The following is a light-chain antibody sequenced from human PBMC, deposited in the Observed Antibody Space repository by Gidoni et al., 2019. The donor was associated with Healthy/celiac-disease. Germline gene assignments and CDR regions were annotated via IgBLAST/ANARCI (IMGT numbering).Light chain of an antibody. CDR2: DAS. CDR3: QQRDNWRGVT. CDR1: QSLSSY. Sequence: EIVLTQSPATLSLSPGERATLSCRASQSLSSYLAWYQQKPGQTPSLLIYDASNRATGIPARFSGSGSGTDFTLTISSLEPEDFAVYYCQQRDNWRGVTFGPGTKVDFK. V-gene: IGKV3-11*01. J-gene: IGKJ3*01.